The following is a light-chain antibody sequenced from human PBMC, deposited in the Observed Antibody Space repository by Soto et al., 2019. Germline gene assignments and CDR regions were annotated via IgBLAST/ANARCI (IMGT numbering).Light chain of an antibody. CDR3: QHYNSYSEA. Sequence: AIQMTQCPYSLSASIGDRVTITFRASQGIANDLGWYQQKQGKAPKLLIYSASSLQSGVPSRFSGSGYGTDFNLTISSLQTDDFATYYCQHYNSYSEAFGQGTKVDIK. CDR2: SAS. CDR1: QGIAND. V-gene: IGKV1-6*01. J-gene: IGKJ1*01.